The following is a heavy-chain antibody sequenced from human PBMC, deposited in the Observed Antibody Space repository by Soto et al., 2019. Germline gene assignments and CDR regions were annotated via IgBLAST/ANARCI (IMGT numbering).Heavy chain of an antibody. CDR3: ARLCSGGSCYPFIIDY. D-gene: IGHD2-15*01. CDR1: GGSISSSSYY. V-gene: IGHV4-39*01. Sequence: QLQLQESGPGLVKPSETLSLTCTVSGGSISSSSYYWGWIRQPPGEGLEWIGSIYYSGSTYYNPSLKSRVTISVDTSKNQFSLKLSSVTAADTAVYYCARLCSGGSCYPFIIDYWGQGTLVTVSS. J-gene: IGHJ4*02. CDR2: IYYSGST.